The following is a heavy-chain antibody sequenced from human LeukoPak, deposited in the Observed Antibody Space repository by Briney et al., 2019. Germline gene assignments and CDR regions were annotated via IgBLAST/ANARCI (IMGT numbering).Heavy chain of an antibody. Sequence: SETLSLTCSVSGGSISGYYWTWIRQPAGKGLQWIGRIYTSGSTNYNPSLKSRVTMSVDTSKNQFSLKLSSVTAADTAVYYCASGVTVTKTNAFDIWGQGTMVTVSS. CDR1: GGSISGYY. CDR2: IYTSGST. V-gene: IGHV4-4*07. CDR3: ASGVTVTKTNAFDI. D-gene: IGHD4-17*01. J-gene: IGHJ3*02.